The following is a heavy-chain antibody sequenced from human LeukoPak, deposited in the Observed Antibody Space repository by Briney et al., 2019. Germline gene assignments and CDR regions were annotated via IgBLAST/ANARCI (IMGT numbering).Heavy chain of an antibody. V-gene: IGHV4-34*01. CDR3: ARAPADDYVWGSYRSCFDY. D-gene: IGHD3-16*02. CDR1: GESFSGYY. J-gene: IGHJ4*02. Sequence: SETLSLTCAVYGESFSGYYWSWIRQPPGKGLEWIGEINHSGSTNYNPSLKSRVTISVDTSKNQFSLKLNSVTAADTAVYYCARAPADDYVWGSYRSCFDYWGQGTLVTVSS. CDR2: INHSGST.